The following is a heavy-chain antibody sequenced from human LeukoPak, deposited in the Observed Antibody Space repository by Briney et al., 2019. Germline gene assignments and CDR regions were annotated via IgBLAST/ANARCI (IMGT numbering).Heavy chain of an antibody. D-gene: IGHD3-16*01. V-gene: IGHV4-59*07. CDR2: IHYSERP. CDR1: GGSISGHY. CDR3: ARFGVDYDMDV. J-gene: IGHJ6*02. Sequence: KPSDTLSLTCTVSGGSISGHYETWIRQPPGKGLGCIVQIHYSERPDYNPPLKSRVTISVDTSQNQPHMKASSVTGADTAVYYCARFGVDYDMDVWGQGPTVTVS.